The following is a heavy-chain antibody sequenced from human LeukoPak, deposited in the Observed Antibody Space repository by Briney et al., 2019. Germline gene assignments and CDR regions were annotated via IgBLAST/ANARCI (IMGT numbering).Heavy chain of an antibody. J-gene: IGHJ4*02. V-gene: IGHV3-23*01. Sequence: PGGSLRLSCAASGFTFSSYAMSWVRQAPGKGLEWVSAISGSGGSTYYADSVKGRFTISRDNSKNTLYLQMNSLRAEDTAVYYCARDLRIDSSGYIPPYYFDYWGQGTLVTVSS. CDR2: ISGSGGST. D-gene: IGHD3-22*01. CDR3: ARDLRIDSSGYIPPYYFDY. CDR1: GFTFSSYA.